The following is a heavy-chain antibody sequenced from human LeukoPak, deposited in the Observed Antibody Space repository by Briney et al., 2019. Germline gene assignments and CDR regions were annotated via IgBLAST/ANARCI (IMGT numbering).Heavy chain of an antibody. D-gene: IGHD3-10*01. CDR2: IYYSGST. J-gene: IGHJ4*02. CDR1: GGSISIYY. CDR3: ARGLAWFGELSPYDFDY. V-gene: IGHV4-59*08. Sequence: KPSETLSLTCTVSGGSISIYYWSWIRQPPGKGLEWIGYIYYSGSTNYNPSLKSRVTISVDTSKNQFSLKLSSVTAADTAVYYCARGLAWFGELSPYDFDYWGQGTLVTVSS.